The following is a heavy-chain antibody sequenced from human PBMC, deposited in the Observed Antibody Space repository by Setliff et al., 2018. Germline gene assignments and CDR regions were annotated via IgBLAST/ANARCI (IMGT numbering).Heavy chain of an antibody. D-gene: IGHD6-19*01. Sequence: PSETLSLTCAVYGGSFSGYYWSWIRQPPGKGLEWIGEINHSGSTYYNPSLKSRVTISVDTSKNQFSLKLSSVTAADTAVYYCARSKSSSGWLNWFDPWGQGTLVTVS. CDR3: ARSKSSSGWLNWFDP. CDR2: INHSGST. CDR1: GGSFSGYY. J-gene: IGHJ5*02. V-gene: IGHV4-34*01.